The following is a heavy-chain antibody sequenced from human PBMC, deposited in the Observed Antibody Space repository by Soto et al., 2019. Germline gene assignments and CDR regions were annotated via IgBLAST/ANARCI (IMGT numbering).Heavy chain of an antibody. V-gene: IGHV4-4*07. CDR3: ANSSIRSSLGKSGLDV. J-gene: IGHJ6*02. Sequence: QVQLQESGPGPVKPSETLSLTCTVSGGSINSYSWYWIRQPAGKGLEWIGRIYISGSTNYNPSHKSRVTMSIDTCNNQFPLKLSSATAADTAVYYCANSSIRSSLGKSGLDVWGHGTTFTVSS. CDR1: GGSINSYS. CDR2: IYISGST. D-gene: IGHD6-13*01.